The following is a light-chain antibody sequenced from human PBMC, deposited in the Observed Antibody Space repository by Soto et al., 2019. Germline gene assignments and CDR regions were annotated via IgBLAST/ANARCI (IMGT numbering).Light chain of an antibody. CDR2: GAS. CDR3: QQYNNWPRT. CDR1: QSVSSN. Sequence: EIVMTQSPATLSVSPGERATVSCRASQSVSSNLAWYQQKPGQAPRLLIYGASTRATVIPPRFSGSGSGTEFTLTIGSLQSEDFAVYYCQQYNNWPRTFGQGTKLEIK. V-gene: IGKV3-15*01. J-gene: IGKJ2*01.